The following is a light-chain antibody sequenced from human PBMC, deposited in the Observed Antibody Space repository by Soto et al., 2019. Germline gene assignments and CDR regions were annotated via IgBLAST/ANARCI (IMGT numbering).Light chain of an antibody. CDR3: QQYGSSPIT. CDR1: QSVTSSY. J-gene: IGKJ5*01. V-gene: IGKV3-20*01. CDR2: GAS. Sequence: EIVLTQSPGTLSLSPGERATLSCRASQSVTSSYLAWYQQKPGQAPRLLIYGASNRATGIPDRFSGSGSGTDFTLTISRLEPEDFAVYYCQQYGSSPITFGQGTRLEMK.